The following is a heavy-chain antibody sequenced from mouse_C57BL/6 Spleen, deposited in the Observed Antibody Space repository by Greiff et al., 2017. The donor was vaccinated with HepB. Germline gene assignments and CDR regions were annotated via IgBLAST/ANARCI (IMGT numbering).Heavy chain of an antibody. J-gene: IGHJ3*01. D-gene: IGHD2-4*01. Sequence: DVQLVESGGGLVQSGRSLRLSCATSGFTFSDFYMEWVRQAPGKGLEWIAASRNKANDYTTEYSASVKGRFIVSRDTSQSILYLQMNALRAEDTAIYYCARDSDDYPFAYWGQGTLVTVSA. V-gene: IGHV7-1*01. CDR1: GFTFSDFY. CDR3: ARDSDDYPFAY. CDR2: SRNKANDYTT.